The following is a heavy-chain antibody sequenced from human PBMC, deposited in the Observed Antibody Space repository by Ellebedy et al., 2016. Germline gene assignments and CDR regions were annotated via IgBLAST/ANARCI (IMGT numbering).Heavy chain of an antibody. J-gene: IGHJ4*02. CDR1: GNTFSRYI. Sequence: SVKVSXXASGNTFSRYIINWVRQAPGQGLEWIGGITPMSRRSNYAQTFQGRVTLTADESTSTAYMELRTLTSEDTAVYYCAQWASGAAQQSDFWSGPFDYWGQGTLVTVSS. CDR3: AQWASGAAQQSDFWSGPFDY. D-gene: IGHD3-3*01. V-gene: IGHV1-69*13. CDR2: ITPMSRRS.